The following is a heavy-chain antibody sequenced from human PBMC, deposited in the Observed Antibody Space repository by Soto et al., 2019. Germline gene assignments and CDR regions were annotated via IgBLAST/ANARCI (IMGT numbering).Heavy chain of an antibody. CDR3: TTDVPPGVVAATMLRYYYYYMDV. V-gene: IGHV3-15*01. Sequence: EVQLVESGGGLVKPGGSLRLSCAASGFTFSNAWMSWVRQAPGKGLEWVGRIKSKTDGGTTDYAAPVKGRFTISRDDSKNTLYLQMNSLKTEDTAVYYCTTDVPPGVVAATMLRYYYYYMDVWGKGTTVTVSS. CDR1: GFTFSNAW. J-gene: IGHJ6*03. CDR2: IKSKTDGGTT. D-gene: IGHD2-15*01.